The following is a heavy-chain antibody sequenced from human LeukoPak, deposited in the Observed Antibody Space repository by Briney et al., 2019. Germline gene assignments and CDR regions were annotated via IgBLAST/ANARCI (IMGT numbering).Heavy chain of an antibody. CDR3: TREVRSAWASFDP. Sequence: PSETLSLTCTVSGYSISSGYYWGWIRQPPGKGLEWIGSIHYSARIYYNPSLKSRLTISPDTSKNQFSLKLTSVTAADTAVYYCTREVRSAWASFDPWGQGTLVIVSS. V-gene: IGHV4-38-2*02. J-gene: IGHJ5*02. CDR1: GYSISSGYY. CDR2: IHYSARI. D-gene: IGHD1-26*01.